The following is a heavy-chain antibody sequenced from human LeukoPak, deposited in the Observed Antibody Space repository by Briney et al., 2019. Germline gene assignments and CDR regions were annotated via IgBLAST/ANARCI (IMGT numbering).Heavy chain of an antibody. Sequence: AGGSLRLSCAASGFTFSSYWMYWVRQAPGKGLVWVSRINNDGSSTSYADSYADSVKGRFTISRDNAKNTLYLQMNSLRAEDTAVYYCARDGSSWSFDYWDQGTLVTVSS. V-gene: IGHV3-74*01. CDR2: INNDGSST. J-gene: IGHJ4*02. CDR1: GFTFSSYW. D-gene: IGHD6-13*01. CDR3: ARDGSSWSFDY.